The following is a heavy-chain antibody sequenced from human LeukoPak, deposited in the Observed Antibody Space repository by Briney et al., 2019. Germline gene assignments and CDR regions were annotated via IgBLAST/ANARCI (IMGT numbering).Heavy chain of an antibody. Sequence: ASVKVSCKASGYTFTSHFMHWVRQAPGQGLEWMGIINPRGGSTSYTQKFQGRVTMTRDTSTSTVYMELSSLRSEDTAVYYCARDPRITIFGVVGTYYYYYMGVWGKGTTVTVSS. CDR1: GYTFTSHF. CDR2: INPRGGST. CDR3: ARDPRITIFGVVGTYYYYYMGV. D-gene: IGHD3-3*01. V-gene: IGHV1-46*01. J-gene: IGHJ6*03.